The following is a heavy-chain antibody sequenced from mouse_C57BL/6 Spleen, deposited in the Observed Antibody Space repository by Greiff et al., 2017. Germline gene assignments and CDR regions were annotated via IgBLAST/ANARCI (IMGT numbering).Heavy chain of an antibody. D-gene: IGHD3-2*02. J-gene: IGHJ4*01. Sequence: QVQLQQPGAELVMPGASVKLSCKASGYTFTSYWMHWVKQRPGQGLEWIGEIDPSDNYTNYNPKFKGKATFTVDKSSSTAYMELSSLTSDDSAVYYCARGAQATDYAMDYWGQGTSVTVSS. V-gene: IGHV1-69*01. CDR2: IDPSDNYT. CDR3: ARGAQATDYAMDY. CDR1: GYTFTSYW.